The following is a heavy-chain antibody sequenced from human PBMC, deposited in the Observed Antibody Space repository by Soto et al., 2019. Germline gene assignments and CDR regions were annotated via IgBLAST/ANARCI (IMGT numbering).Heavy chain of an antibody. V-gene: IGHV4-31*03. D-gene: IGHD3-22*01. CDR3: ARDRDSSGYTLDY. Sequence: SETLSLTCTVSGGSISSGGYYWSWIRQHPGKGLEWIGYIYYSGSTYYNPSLKSRVTISVDTSKNQFSLKLSSVTAADTAAYYCARDRDSSGYTLDYWGPGPLVTLSS. J-gene: IGHJ4*02. CDR1: GGSISSGGYY. CDR2: IYYSGST.